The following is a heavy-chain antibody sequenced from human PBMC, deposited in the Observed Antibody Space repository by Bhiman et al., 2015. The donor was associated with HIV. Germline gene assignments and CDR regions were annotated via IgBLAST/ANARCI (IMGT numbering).Heavy chain of an antibody. CDR1: GFTFDDYA. D-gene: IGHD2-21*01. Sequence: EMQLVESGGGLVKPGRSLRLSCTASGFTFDDYAMHWVRQAPGKGLEWVSGISWNSGNTAYADSVKGRFTISRDNARNSLFLQMNSLRPEDTALYYCVKGNMVVIAISGALDFWGRGTVVTVSS. J-gene: IGHJ3*01. CDR2: ISWNSGNT. CDR3: VKGNMVVIAISGALDF. V-gene: IGHV3-9*01.